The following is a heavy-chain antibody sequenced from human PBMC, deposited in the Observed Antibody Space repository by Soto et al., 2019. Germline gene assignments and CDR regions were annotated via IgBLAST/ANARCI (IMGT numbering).Heavy chain of an antibody. CDR3: ASRRPETYYDDSSGYYVAFDI. CDR1: GGTFSSYA. J-gene: IGHJ3*02. Sequence: QVQLVQSGAEVKKPGSSVKVSCKASGGTFSSYAISWVRQAPGQGLEWMGGIIPIFGTANYAQKFQGRVTITADESTGTAYMELSSLRSEGTAVYYCASRRPETYYDDSSGYYVAFDIWGQGTMVTVSS. D-gene: IGHD3-22*01. CDR2: IIPIFGTA. V-gene: IGHV1-69*01.